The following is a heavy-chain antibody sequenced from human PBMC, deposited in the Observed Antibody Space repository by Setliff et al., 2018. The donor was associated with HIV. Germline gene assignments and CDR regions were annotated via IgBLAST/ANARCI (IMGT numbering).Heavy chain of an antibody. CDR1: GYSIKSGYY. CDR3: ARLALGPIHYYYYGMDV. D-gene: IGHD1-26*01. CDR2: ISGTGKTI. J-gene: IGHJ6*02. Sequence: LSLTCTVSGYSIKSGYYWGWIRQPPGRGLEWVAHISGTGKTIFYADFVKGRFTISRDNAKNSLFLQMNSLGAEDTAVYFCARLALGPIHYYYYGMDVWGQGTTVTVSS. V-gene: IGHV3-11*04.